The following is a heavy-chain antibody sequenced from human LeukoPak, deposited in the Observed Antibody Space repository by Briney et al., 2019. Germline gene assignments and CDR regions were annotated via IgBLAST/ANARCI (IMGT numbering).Heavy chain of an antibody. CDR1: GGSISSSSYY. CDR2: IYYSGST. V-gene: IGHV4-39*01. Sequence: PSETLSLTCTVSGGSISSSSYYWGWIRQPPGKGLEWIGSIYYSGSTYYNPSLKSRVTISVDTSKNQFSLKLSSVTAADTAVYYCARPLAQRAFDIWGQGTMVTVSS. J-gene: IGHJ3*02. CDR3: ARPLAQRAFDI.